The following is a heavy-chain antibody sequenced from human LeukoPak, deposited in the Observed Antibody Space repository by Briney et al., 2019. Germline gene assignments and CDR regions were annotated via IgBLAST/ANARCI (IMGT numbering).Heavy chain of an antibody. CDR3: AGPRGVGTAAFDI. CDR2: INHSGST. Sequence: SETLSLTCTVSGGSISSSSYYWSWIRQPPGKGLEWIGEINHSGSTNYNPSLKSRVTISVDTSKNQFSLKLSSVTAADTAVYYCAGPRGVGTAAFDIWGQGTMVTVSS. V-gene: IGHV4-39*07. D-gene: IGHD4-23*01. J-gene: IGHJ3*02. CDR1: GGSISSSSYY.